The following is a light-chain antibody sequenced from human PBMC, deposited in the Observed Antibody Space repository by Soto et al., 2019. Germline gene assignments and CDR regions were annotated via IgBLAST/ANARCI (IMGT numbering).Light chain of an antibody. CDR2: EVI. CDR1: SSDIGAHNF. Sequence: QYALXQPASVSGSPGQAITVSCSGTSSDIGAHNFVSWYQQHPGKAPKLIIYEVINRPSGVSDRFSGSKSGNTASLTISGLQSEDEADYYCNSYTTSNTFVFGSGTKVTVL. J-gene: IGLJ1*01. V-gene: IGLV2-14*03. CDR3: NSYTTSNTFV.